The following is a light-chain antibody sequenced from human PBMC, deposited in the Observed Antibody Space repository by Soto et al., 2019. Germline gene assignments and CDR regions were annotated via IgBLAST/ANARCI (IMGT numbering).Light chain of an antibody. CDR3: QQYDSSPKT. Sequence: EIVLTQSPATLSSSPGERATLSCRASQSVSSSYLAWYQQKPGQAPRLLIYGASNRATGIPDRFSGSGSGTDFTLTISRLEPEDFAVYYCQQYDSSPKTFGQGTKVEIK. CDR2: GAS. CDR1: QSVSSSY. J-gene: IGKJ1*01. V-gene: IGKV3-20*01.